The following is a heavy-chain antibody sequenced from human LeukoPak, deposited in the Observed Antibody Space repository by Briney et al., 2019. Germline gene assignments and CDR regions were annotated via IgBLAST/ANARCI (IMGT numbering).Heavy chain of an antibody. Sequence: SSETLSLTCTVSGGSTSSHFWTWIRQPPGKGLEWLGYVYNSGSTNYNPSLQSRVTMTLDASKNQFYLRLTSVTAADTAVYFCARDDYSVFDAFDVWGQGTVVTVSS. CDR2: VYNSGST. J-gene: IGHJ3*01. CDR1: GGSTSSHF. V-gene: IGHV4-59*08. CDR3: ARDDYSVFDAFDV. D-gene: IGHD3-16*01.